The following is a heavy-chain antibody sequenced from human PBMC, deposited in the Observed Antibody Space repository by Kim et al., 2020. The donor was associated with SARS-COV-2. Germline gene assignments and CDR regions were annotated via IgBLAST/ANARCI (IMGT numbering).Heavy chain of an antibody. CDR2: IYHSGST. Sequence: SETLSLTCAVYGGSFSGYHWSWIRRPPGKGLEWIGEIYHSGSTNYNPSLKSRVTISVDTSKNQFSLKLSSVTAADTAVYYCARGRAGVVPSPILGIGPHYDYYAMDVWGQGTTVTVSS. CDR3: ARGRAGVVPSPILGIGPHYDYYAMDV. V-gene: IGHV4-34*01. D-gene: IGHD2-2*02. J-gene: IGHJ6*02. CDR1: GGSFSGYH.